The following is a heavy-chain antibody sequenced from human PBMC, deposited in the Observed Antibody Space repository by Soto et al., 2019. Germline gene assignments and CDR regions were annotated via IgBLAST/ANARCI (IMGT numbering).Heavy chain of an antibody. D-gene: IGHD6-19*01. CDR2: IDHSGST. V-gene: IGHV4-34*01. CDR1: GGSFSGYY. J-gene: IGHJ6*02. Sequence: PSETLSLTCAVYGGSFSGYYWSWIRQPPGKGLEWIGEIDHSGSTNYNPSLKSRVTISVDTSKNQFSLKLSSVTAADTAVYYCARDALYSSGWSGQHYGMDVWGQGTTVTVSS. CDR3: ARDALYSSGWSGQHYGMDV.